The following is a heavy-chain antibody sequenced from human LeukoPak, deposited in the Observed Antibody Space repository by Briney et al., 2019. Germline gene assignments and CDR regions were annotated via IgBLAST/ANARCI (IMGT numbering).Heavy chain of an antibody. D-gene: IGHD4-17*01. V-gene: IGHV4-59*01. CDR2: IYYSGST. Sequence: PSETLSLTCTVSGGSISSYYWSWIRQPPGKGLEWIGYIYYSGSTNYNPSLKSRVTISVDTSKNQFSLKLSSVTAADTAVYYCARGYDDYPYYFDYWGQGTLVTVSS. CDR3: ARGYDDYPYYFDY. CDR1: GGSISSYY. J-gene: IGHJ4*02.